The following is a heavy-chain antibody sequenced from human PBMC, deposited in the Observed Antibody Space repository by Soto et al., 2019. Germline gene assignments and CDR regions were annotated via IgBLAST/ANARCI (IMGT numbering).Heavy chain of an antibody. Sequence: QVQLVQSGAEVKKPGASVKVSCKASGYTFTSYYMHWVRQAPGQGLEWMGIINPSGGSTSYAQKFQGRVTMTRDTSMSTVYMELSSLRSEDTAVYYCASTSSGPTYFDYWGQGTLVTVSS. D-gene: IGHD3-3*01. CDR1: GYTFTSYY. V-gene: IGHV1-46*01. CDR3: ASTSSGPTYFDY. CDR2: INPSGGST. J-gene: IGHJ4*02.